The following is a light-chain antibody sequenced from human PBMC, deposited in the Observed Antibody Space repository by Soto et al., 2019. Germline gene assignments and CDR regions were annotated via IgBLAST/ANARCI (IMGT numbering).Light chain of an antibody. CDR1: SSDVGGYNY. J-gene: IGLJ1*01. Sequence: QSALTQPASVSGSPGQSITISCTGTSSDVGGYNYVSWYQQHPGKAPKLMIFEVSNRPSGVPVRFSGSKSGNTASLTISGLQAEDEAEYYCSSYTNINTRACVFGTGTKLTVL. CDR3: SSYTNINTRACV. CDR2: EVS. V-gene: IGLV2-14*01.